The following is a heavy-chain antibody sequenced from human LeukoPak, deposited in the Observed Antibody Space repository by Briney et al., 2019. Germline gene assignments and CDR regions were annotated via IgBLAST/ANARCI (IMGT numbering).Heavy chain of an antibody. Sequence: PGGSLRLSCAASGFTFSSYAMSWVRQAPGKGLEWASAISGGGGSTYYADSVKGRFTISRDNSKNTLYLQMNSLRAEDTAVYYCANPPHGQDYWGQGTLVTVSS. CDR2: ISGGGGST. CDR3: ANPPHGQDY. CDR1: GFTFSSYA. J-gene: IGHJ4*02. D-gene: IGHD5-24*01. V-gene: IGHV3-23*01.